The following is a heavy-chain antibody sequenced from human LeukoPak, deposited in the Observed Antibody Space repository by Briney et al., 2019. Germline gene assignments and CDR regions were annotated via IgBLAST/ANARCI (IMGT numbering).Heavy chain of an antibody. CDR3: AREERDTTSAGPFDI. CDR1: GFTVSSNY. Sequence: GGSLRLSCAASGFTVSSNYMSWVRQAPGKGLEWISVIYTGGSTYYADSVKGRFTISRDHSKNTLYLQMNSLRAEDTAVYYCAREERDTTSAGPFDIWGQGTMVTVSS. V-gene: IGHV3-53*01. J-gene: IGHJ3*02. D-gene: IGHD5-24*01. CDR2: IYTGGST.